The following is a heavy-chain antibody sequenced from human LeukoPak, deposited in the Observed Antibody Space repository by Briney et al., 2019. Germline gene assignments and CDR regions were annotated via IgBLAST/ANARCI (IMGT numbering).Heavy chain of an antibody. Sequence: SETPSLTCTVSGGSITNTAFYWAWLRQPPGKGLEWVGSIFPRGRTYYNPSLQTRVSISIDTSKSQFSLSLASLIAADTGVYYCARQAVMIISTRGYFDFWGQGSLVAVSS. V-gene: IGHV4-39*01. CDR1: GGSITNTAFY. J-gene: IGHJ4*01. CDR3: ARQAVMIISTRGYFDF. CDR2: IFPRGRT. D-gene: IGHD3-16*01.